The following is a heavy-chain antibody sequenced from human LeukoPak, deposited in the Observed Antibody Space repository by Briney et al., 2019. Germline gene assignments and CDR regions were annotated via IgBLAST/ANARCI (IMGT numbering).Heavy chain of an antibody. CDR1: GGTFSSYA. CDR3: ARDRVPMATIPGAFDI. D-gene: IGHD5-24*01. Sequence: GASVKVSCKASGGTFSSYAISWVRQAPGQGLEWMGGIIPIFGTANYAQKFQGRVTITTDESTSTAYMELSSLRSEDTAVYYCARDRVPMATIPGAFDIWGQGTMVTVSS. J-gene: IGHJ3*02. V-gene: IGHV1-69*05. CDR2: IIPIFGTA.